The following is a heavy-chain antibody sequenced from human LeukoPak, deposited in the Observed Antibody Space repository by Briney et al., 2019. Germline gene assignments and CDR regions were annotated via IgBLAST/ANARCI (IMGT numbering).Heavy chain of an antibody. CDR3: AGSIAHNWFDP. J-gene: IGHJ5*02. CDR1: GFTFNTYA. Sequence: GGSLRLSCAASGFTFNTYAIIWVRQAPGKGLEWVSTISGGNTYYADSVKGRFTISRDNAENTLYLQMNSLRAEDTAVYYCAGSIAHNWFDPWGQGTLVTVSS. D-gene: IGHD6-6*01. CDR2: ISGGNT. V-gene: IGHV3-23*01.